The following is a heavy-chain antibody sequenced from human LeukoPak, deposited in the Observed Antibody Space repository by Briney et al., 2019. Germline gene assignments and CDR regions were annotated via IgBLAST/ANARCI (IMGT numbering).Heavy chain of an antibody. CDR2: INPNSGGT. CDR1: GYTFTSYD. D-gene: IGHD3-22*01. Sequence: ASVKVSCKASGYTFTSYDISWVRQAPGQGLEWMGWINPNSGGTNYAQKFQGRVTMTRDTSISTAYMELSRLRSDDTAVYYCARASYYYDSSGYPGYYFDYWGQGTLVTVSS. V-gene: IGHV1-2*02. J-gene: IGHJ4*02. CDR3: ARASYYYDSSGYPGYYFDY.